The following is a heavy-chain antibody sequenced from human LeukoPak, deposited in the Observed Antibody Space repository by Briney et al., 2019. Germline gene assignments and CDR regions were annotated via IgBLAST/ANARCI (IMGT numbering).Heavy chain of an antibody. D-gene: IGHD3-3*01. J-gene: IGHJ4*02. CDR3: ATMVALGYDFWSGLDY. V-gene: IGHV3-43*01. CDR1: GFTFSSYW. CDR2: ISWDGGST. Sequence: GGSLRLSCAASGFTFSSYWMHWVRQAPGKGLEWVSLISWDGGSTYYADSVKGRFTISRDNSKNSLYLQMNSLRTEDTALYYCATMVALGYDFWSGLDYWGQGTLVTVSS.